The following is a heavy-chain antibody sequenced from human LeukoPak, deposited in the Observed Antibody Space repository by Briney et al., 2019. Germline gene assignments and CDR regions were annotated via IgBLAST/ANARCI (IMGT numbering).Heavy chain of an antibody. CDR2: INHSGST. Sequence: PSETLSLTCTVSGGFISTYYWSWIRQPPGKGLEWIGEINHSGSTNYNPSLKSRVTIAVDTSKNQFSLKLSSVTAADTAVYYCAKVANYYYGSESYYFFEHWGQGTPVTASS. J-gene: IGHJ4*02. CDR3: AKVANYYYGSESYYFFEH. D-gene: IGHD3-10*01. V-gene: IGHV4-34*01. CDR1: GGFISTYY.